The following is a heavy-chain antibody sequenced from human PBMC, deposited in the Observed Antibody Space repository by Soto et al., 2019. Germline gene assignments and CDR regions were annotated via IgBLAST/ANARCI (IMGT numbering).Heavy chain of an antibody. CDR1: GADINTYS. CDR3: ARDREAGYNFYYGMDV. D-gene: IGHD6-19*01. Sequence: SETLSLTCSVSGADINTYSWPWIRQPAGKGLEWIGRIYTSASINYNPSLRSRVTLSVDTSTNQVSLKLASVTAADTAVYYCARDREAGYNFYYGMDVWGQGTTVTVSS. CDR2: IYTSASI. J-gene: IGHJ6*02. V-gene: IGHV4-4*07.